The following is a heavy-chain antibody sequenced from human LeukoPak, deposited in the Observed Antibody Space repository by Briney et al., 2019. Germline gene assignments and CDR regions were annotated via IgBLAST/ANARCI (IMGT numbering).Heavy chain of an antibody. J-gene: IGHJ3*02. Sequence: SETLSLTCTVSGGSISNYYWSWIRQPPGKGLEWIGYVYSSGSTNYNPSLKSRVTMSVDTSKKQFSLKLNSVTATDTAVYYCAASIAAGDAFDIWGQGTMVTVSS. CDR3: AASIAAGDAFDI. D-gene: IGHD2-15*01. CDR1: GGSISNYY. V-gene: IGHV4-59*01. CDR2: VYSSGST.